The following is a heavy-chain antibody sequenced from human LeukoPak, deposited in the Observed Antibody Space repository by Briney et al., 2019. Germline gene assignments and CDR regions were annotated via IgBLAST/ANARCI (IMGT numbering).Heavy chain of an antibody. CDR3: ARAPITIFGPRPDY. Sequence: SETLSLTCAVYGGSFSGYYWSWIRQPPGKGLEWIGEINHSGSTNYNPSLKSRVTISVDTSKNQFSPKLSSVTAADTAVYYCARAPITIFGPRPDYWGQGTLVTVSS. J-gene: IGHJ4*02. CDR1: GGSFSGYY. CDR2: INHSGST. D-gene: IGHD3-3*01. V-gene: IGHV4-34*01.